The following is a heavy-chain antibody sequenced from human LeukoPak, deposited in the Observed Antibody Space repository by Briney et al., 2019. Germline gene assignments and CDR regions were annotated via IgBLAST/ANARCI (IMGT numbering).Heavy chain of an antibody. J-gene: IGHJ4*02. Sequence: GASVKVSCKASGYTFTGYYMHCVRQAPGQGLEWMGWINPNSGGTNYAQKFQGRVTMTRDTSISTAYMELSRLRSDDAAVYYCATERGGIVVVPAATHYFDYWGQGTLVTVSS. D-gene: IGHD2-2*01. CDR3: ATERGGIVVVPAATHYFDY. CDR2: INPNSGGT. V-gene: IGHV1-2*02. CDR1: GYTFTGYY.